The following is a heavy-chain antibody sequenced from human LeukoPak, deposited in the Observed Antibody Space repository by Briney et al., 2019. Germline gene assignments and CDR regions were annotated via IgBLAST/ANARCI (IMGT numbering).Heavy chain of an antibody. Sequence: NPSETLSLTCTVSGGSISSGSYYWSWIRQPAGKGLEWIGRIYTSGSTNYNPSLKSRVTISVDTSKNQFSLKLSSVTAADTAVYYCARLPSRNPFYYYDSSGPNEGWGQGTLVTVSS. CDR3: ARLPSRNPFYYYDSSGPNEG. J-gene: IGHJ4*02. CDR1: GGSISSGSYY. V-gene: IGHV4-61*02. D-gene: IGHD3-22*01. CDR2: IYTSGST.